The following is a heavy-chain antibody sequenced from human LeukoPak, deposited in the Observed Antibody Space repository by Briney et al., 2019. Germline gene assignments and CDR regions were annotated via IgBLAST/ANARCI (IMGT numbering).Heavy chain of an antibody. CDR3: AKDYDILTGYYSPIFDY. J-gene: IGHJ4*02. V-gene: IGHV3-23*01. CDR1: GFTFSSYA. CDR2: ISGSGGST. Sequence: PGGSLRLSCAASGFTFSSYAMSWVRQAPGKGLEWVSAISGSGGSTYYADSVKGRFTISRDNSKNTLYLQMNSLRAEDTAVYYCAKDYDILTGYYSPIFDYWGQGTLVTVSS. D-gene: IGHD3-9*01.